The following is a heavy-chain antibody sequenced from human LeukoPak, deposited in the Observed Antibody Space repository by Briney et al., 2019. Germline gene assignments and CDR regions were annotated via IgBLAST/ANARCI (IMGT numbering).Heavy chain of an antibody. J-gene: IGHJ4*02. CDR3: ARSEETFSYGSGTYYSFDS. V-gene: IGHV4-31*03. Sequence: TLSLTSSVSGGSIISGGYYCSWIRQHPGNGLEWIGYIYYSGSTYYNPSLKSRVTISVDTSRNQFYLKLSSVTAADTALYYCARSEETFSYGSGTYYSFDSWGQGTLVTVSS. D-gene: IGHD3-10*01. CDR2: IYYSGST. CDR1: GGSIISGGYY.